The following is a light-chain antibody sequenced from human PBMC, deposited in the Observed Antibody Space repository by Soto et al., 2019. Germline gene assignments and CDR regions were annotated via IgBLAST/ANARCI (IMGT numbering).Light chain of an antibody. Sequence: QLVLTQPASVSGSPGQSITISCTGTSSDVGSYNLVSWYQQHPGKAPKLMIYEGSKRPSGVSNRFSGSKSGNTASLTISGLQAEDEADYYCCLYAVTFYVFGTGTKLTVL. CDR2: EGS. J-gene: IGLJ1*01. V-gene: IGLV2-23*01. CDR3: CLYAVTFYV. CDR1: SSDVGSYNL.